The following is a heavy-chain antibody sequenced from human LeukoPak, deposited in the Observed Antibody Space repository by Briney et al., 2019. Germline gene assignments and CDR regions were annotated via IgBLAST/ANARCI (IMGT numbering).Heavy chain of an antibody. V-gene: IGHV7-4-1*02. CDR1: GYTFTGYY. CDR2: INTNTGNP. CDR3: ARDATHSSSWYFDL. J-gene: IGHJ2*01. Sequence: GASVKVSCKASGYTFTGYYMHWVRQAPGQGLEWMGWINTNTGNPTYAQGFTGRFVFSLDTSVSTAYLQISSLKAEDTAVYYCARDATHSSSWYFDLWGRGTLVTVSS. D-gene: IGHD6-13*01.